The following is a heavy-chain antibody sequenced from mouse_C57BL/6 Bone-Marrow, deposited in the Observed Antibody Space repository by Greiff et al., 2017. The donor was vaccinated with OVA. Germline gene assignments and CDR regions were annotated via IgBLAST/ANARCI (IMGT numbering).Heavy chain of an antibody. D-gene: IGHD2-3*01. CDR2: IYPGSGNT. V-gene: IGHV1-76*01. Sequence: VQRVESGAELVRPGASVKLSCKASGYTFTDYYINWVKQRPGQGLEWIARIYPGSGNTYYNEKFKGKATLTAEKSSSTAYMQLSSLTSEDSAVYFCARDGDGSNFDYWGQGTTLTVSS. J-gene: IGHJ2*01. CDR3: ARDGDGSNFDY. CDR1: GYTFTDYY.